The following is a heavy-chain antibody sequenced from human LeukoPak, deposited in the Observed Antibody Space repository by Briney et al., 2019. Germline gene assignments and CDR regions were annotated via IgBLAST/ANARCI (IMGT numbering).Heavy chain of an antibody. J-gene: IGHJ4*02. CDR1: GGSIRSYF. CDR3: ARHGYTASHYFLDY. Sequence: PSETLSLTCSVSGGSIRSYFWSWIRQSAGRGLEHIGRIYSTGSTNYSPSLTNRVSMSVDTSRNQFSLTLTSVTAADTAMYYCARHGYTASHYFLDYWSQGTLVTVSS. CDR2: IYSTGST. V-gene: IGHV4-4*07. D-gene: IGHD3-16*01.